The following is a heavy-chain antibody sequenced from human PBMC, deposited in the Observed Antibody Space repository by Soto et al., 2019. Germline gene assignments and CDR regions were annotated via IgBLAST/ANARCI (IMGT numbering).Heavy chain of an antibody. Sequence: QVQLVQSGAEVKKPGASVKVSCKSSGYSFSTYGIIWVRQAPGQGLEWMGWISAYNGDTNYAQKFQGRVSLTTDTSMSTAYMELRTLRSDDPAIYYCARSFSSLSRSVTGTRRDHWCDPWGQGTLVTVSS. V-gene: IGHV1-18*04. CDR2: ISAYNGDT. CDR3: ARSFSSLSRSVTGTRRDHWCDP. CDR1: GYSFSTYG. D-gene: IGHD2-21*02. J-gene: IGHJ5*02.